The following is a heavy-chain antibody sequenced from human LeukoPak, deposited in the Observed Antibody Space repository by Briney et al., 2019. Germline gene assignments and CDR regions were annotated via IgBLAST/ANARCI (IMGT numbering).Heavy chain of an antibody. CDR3: TRWGSWPYDY. Sequence: SETLSLTCAVYGGSISGHSWTWIRQPPGKGLEWIGEMNHSGSANYNPSLESRLTMSVDSSKNQFSLKLSSVSAADTAVYYCTRWGSWPYDYWGQGTLVTVSS. D-gene: IGHD6-13*01. CDR2: MNHSGSA. J-gene: IGHJ4*02. CDR1: GGSISGHS. V-gene: IGHV4-34*01.